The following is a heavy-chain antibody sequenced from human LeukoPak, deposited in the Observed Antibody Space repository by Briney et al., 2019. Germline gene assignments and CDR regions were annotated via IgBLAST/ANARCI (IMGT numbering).Heavy chain of an antibody. CDR2: INPNSGGT. CDR3: ATIPVAGTIAPPWFDP. V-gene: IGHV1-2*02. D-gene: IGHD6-19*01. Sequence: GASVKVSCKASGYTFTGYYMHWVRQAPGQGLEWMGWINPNSGGTNYAQKFQGRVTMTRDTSISTAYMELSRLRSDDTAVYYCATIPVAGTIAPPWFDPWGQGTLVTVSS. J-gene: IGHJ5*02. CDR1: GYTFTGYY.